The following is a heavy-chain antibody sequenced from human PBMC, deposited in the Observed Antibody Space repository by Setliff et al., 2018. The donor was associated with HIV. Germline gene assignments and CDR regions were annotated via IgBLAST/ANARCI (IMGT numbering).Heavy chain of an antibody. Sequence: PGESLKISCKGSGYSFTTYWIGWVRQMPGKGLEWMGIIYPGDSDTRYSPSFQGQVTISVDKSVNTAYLQWSSLQASDTAMYYCARHTRKLELLEWLSTSYYYFYYMDVWGKGTAVTVSS. CDR3: ARHTRKLELLEWLSTSYYYFYYMDV. J-gene: IGHJ6*03. CDR1: GYSFTTYW. V-gene: IGHV5-51*01. CDR2: IYPGDSDT. D-gene: IGHD3-3*01.